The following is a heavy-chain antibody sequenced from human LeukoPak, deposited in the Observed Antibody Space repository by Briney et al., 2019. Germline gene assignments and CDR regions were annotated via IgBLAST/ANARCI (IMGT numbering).Heavy chain of an antibody. V-gene: IGHV4-34*01. CDR1: GGSFSGYY. D-gene: IGHD1-26*01. J-gene: IGHJ6*03. Sequence: SETLSLTCAVYGGSFSGYYWSWIRQPPGKGLEWIGEINHSGSTNYNPSLKSRVTISVDTSKNQFSLKLSSVTAADTAVYYCARGGSAVGATGRSYYYYYYYMDVWGKGTTVTVSS. CDR2: INHSGST. CDR3: ARGGSAVGATGRSYYYYYYYMDV.